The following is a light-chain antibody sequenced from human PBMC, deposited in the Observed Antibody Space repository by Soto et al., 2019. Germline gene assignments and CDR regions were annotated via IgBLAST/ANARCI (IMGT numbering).Light chain of an antibody. V-gene: IGKV3-20*01. J-gene: IGKJ2*01. CDR2: GVS. CDR1: QSLSGNY. Sequence: EILLTQSPGTLSLSPGERATLSCRASQSLSGNYLAWYQQKPCQAPRLLTVGVSSRATGIPDRFSGSGSGTDFSLTINRLEPEGFAGYYCHHYGSSPYTFGLGTKLEIK. CDR3: HHYGSSPYT.